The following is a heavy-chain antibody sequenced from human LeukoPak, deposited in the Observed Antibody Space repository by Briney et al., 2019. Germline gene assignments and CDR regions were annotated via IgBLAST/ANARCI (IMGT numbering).Heavy chain of an antibody. J-gene: IGHJ4*02. CDR3: ARDHDILTGYLDY. V-gene: IGHV1-69*05. CDR1: GGTFSSYA. Sequence: SVKVSCKASGGTFSSYAISWVRQAPGQGLEWMGGIIPIFGTANYAQKFQGRVTITTDESTSTAYMELSSLRSEDTAVYYCARDHDILTGYLDYWGQRTLVTVSS. D-gene: IGHD3-9*01. CDR2: IIPIFGTA.